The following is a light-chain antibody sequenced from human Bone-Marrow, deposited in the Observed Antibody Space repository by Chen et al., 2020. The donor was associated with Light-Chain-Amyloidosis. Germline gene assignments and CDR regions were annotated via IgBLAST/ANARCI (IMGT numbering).Light chain of an antibody. J-gene: IGLJ2*01. CDR2: RDT. Sequence: SYELTQPPSVAVSPGQTARITCSGDDLPTKYAYCYQQKPGQAPVLVIHRDTERPSGISERFSCSSSGTTAPFTISGVHAEDAADYHCQSPDSRGTYEVIFGGGTKLTVL. CDR1: DLPTKY. CDR3: QSPDSRGTYEVI. V-gene: IGLV3-25*03.